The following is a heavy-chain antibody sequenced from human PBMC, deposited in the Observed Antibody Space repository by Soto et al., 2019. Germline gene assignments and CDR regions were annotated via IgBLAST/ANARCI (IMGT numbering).Heavy chain of an antibody. D-gene: IGHD3-3*02. CDR1: GDSISSYY. CDR3: ERVDSIFWYCFDD. Sequence: PADTLALTRTGYGDSISSYYWSWIRQPPGKGLAWIGYIYYSGSTNYNPSLKSRVTISVDTSKNQFSLKLSSATDGETAVYYCERVDSIFWYCFDDWGHGTXVTASS. V-gene: IGHV4-59*07. CDR2: IYYSGST. J-gene: IGHJ4*01.